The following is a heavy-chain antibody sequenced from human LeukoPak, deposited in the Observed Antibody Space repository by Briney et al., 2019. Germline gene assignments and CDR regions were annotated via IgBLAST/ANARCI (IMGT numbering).Heavy chain of an antibody. CDR3: AKEIRWRFDY. CDR2: ISYDGSNK. CDR1: GFTFSSYW. J-gene: IGHJ4*02. Sequence: GGSLRLSCAASGFTFSSYWMHWVRQAPGKGLEWVAVISYDGSNKYYVDSVKGRFTISRDNSKNTLYLQMNSLRAEDTAVYYCAKEIRWRFDYWGQGTLVTVSS. D-gene: IGHD3-3*01. V-gene: IGHV3-30*18.